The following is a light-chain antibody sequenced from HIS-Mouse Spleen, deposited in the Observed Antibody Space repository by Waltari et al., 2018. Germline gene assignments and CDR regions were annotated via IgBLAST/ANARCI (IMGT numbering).Light chain of an antibody. J-gene: IGLJ2*01. Sequence: SYELTQPPPVSVSPGQTPRITCSGAAVPTQSASWSQQKSGKAPVLGSYEDSKRPSGIPERFSGSSSGTMATLTISGAQVEDEADYYCYSTDSSGNHRVFGGGTKLTVL. CDR3: YSTDSSGNHRV. CDR2: EDS. V-gene: IGLV3-10*01. CDR1: AVPTQS.